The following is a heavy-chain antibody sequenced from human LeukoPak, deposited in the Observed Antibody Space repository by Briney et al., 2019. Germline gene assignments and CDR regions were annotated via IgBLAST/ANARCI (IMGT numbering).Heavy chain of an antibody. V-gene: IGHV5-51*01. CDR1: GYSFTSYW. J-gene: IGHJ5*02. CDR3: AGVPAAIGGYNWFDP. Sequence: GESLQISCQGSGYSFTSYWIGWVRQMPGKGLEWMGIIYPGDSDTRYSPSFQGQVTISADKSISTAYLQWSSLKASDTAMYYCAGVPAAIGGYNWFDPWGQGTLVTVSS. D-gene: IGHD2-2*02. CDR2: IYPGDSDT.